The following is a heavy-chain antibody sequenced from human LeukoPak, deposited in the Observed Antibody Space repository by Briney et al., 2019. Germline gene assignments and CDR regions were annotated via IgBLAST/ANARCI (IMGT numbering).Heavy chain of an antibody. J-gene: IGHJ4*02. D-gene: IGHD6-19*01. CDR3: ARPDRYSSGWYGY. CDR1: GFTFSSYW. Sequence: PGGSLRLSCAASGFTFSSYWMHWVRQAPGRGLVWVSRINSGGSSTSYADSVKGRFTISRDNAKNTLYLQMNSLRAEDTAVYYCARPDRYSSGWYGYWGQGTLVTVSS. CDR2: INSGGSST. V-gene: IGHV3-74*01.